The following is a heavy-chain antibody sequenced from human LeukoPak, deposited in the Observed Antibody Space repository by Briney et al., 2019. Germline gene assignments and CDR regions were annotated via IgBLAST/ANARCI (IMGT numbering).Heavy chain of an antibody. CDR2: IYPGDSDT. V-gene: IGHV5-51*01. Sequence: GESLKISCKGSGFSLTNYWIGWVRQMPGKGLEWMGIIYPGDSDTRYSPSFQGHVTISADKSINTAYLQWSSLKTSDTAIYYCARSWVAGYGTVLDFWGQGTLVTVSS. CDR1: GFSLTNYW. J-gene: IGHJ4*02. CDR3: ARSWVAGYGTVLDF. D-gene: IGHD6-19*01.